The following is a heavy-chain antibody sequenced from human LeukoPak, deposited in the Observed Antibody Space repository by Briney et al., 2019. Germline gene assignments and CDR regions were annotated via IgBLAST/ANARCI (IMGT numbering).Heavy chain of an antibody. CDR1: GGSISSSNW. D-gene: IGHD3-10*01. CDR3: ARGRFGEFPWAYWFDP. V-gene: IGHV4-4*02. Sequence: SGTLSLTCAVSGGSISSSNWWSWVRQPPGKGLEWIGEIYHSGSTNYNPSLKSRVTISVDKSKNQFSLKLSSVTAADTAVYYCARGRFGEFPWAYWFDPWGQGTLVTVSS. CDR2: IYHSGST. J-gene: IGHJ5*02.